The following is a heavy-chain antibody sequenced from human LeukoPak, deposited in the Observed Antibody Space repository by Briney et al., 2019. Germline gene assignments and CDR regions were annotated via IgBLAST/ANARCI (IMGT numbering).Heavy chain of an antibody. CDR3: ARDKGQDTPFDY. CDR2: ISGSGGST. V-gene: IGHV3-23*01. D-gene: IGHD5-18*01. J-gene: IGHJ4*02. CDR1: GFTFSSYV. Sequence: GGSLRLSCAASGFTFSSYVMSWVRQAPGEGLEWVSAISGSGGSTYYADSVKGRFTISRDNSKNTLYLQMNSLRAEDTAVYYCARDKGQDTPFDYWGQGTLVTVSS.